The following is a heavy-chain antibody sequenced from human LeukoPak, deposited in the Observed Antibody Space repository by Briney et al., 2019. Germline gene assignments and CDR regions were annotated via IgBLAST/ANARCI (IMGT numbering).Heavy chain of an antibody. J-gene: IGHJ4*02. CDR1: GGTFCSYA. CDR3: AGSLKFITMIPHY. V-gene: IGHV1-69*13. CDR2: IIPIFGTA. D-gene: IGHD3-22*01. Sequence: SVKVSCKASGGTFCSYAISWVRQAPGQGLEWMGGIIPIFGTANYAQKFQGRVTITADESTSTAYMELSSLRSEDTAVFYCAGSLKFITMIPHYWGQGTLVTVSS.